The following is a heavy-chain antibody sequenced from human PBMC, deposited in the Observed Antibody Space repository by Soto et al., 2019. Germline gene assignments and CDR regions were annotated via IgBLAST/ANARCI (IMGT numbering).Heavy chain of an antibody. CDR2: NDYSGST. J-gene: IGHJ4*02. CDR1: GDSINSGGYY. D-gene: IGHD1-26*01. Sequence: QVQLQESGPGLVKPSQTLSLTCTVSGDSINSGGYYWSWIRQHAGTGLEWIGYNDYSGSTYYNPSLKSRVTRSLGTSKNHFSLRLNSVTAADAAVYYCATGNAWEVLLAYWGQGTLVTVSS. CDR3: ATGNAWEVLLAY. V-gene: IGHV4-31*03.